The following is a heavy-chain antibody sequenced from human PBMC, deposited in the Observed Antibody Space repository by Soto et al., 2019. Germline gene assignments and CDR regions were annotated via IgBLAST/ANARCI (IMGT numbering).Heavy chain of an antibody. V-gene: IGHV4-39*01. CDR1: GGSISSSSYY. J-gene: IGHJ3*02. Sequence: PSETLSLSCTVSGGSISSSSYYWGWIRQPPGKGLEWIGSIYYIGSTYYNPSLKSRVTISVDTSKNQFSLKLSSVTAADTAVYYCARRGALYYYDHGAFAIWGQGTMVTVSS. CDR2: IYYIGST. CDR3: ARRGALYYYDHGAFAI. D-gene: IGHD3-22*01.